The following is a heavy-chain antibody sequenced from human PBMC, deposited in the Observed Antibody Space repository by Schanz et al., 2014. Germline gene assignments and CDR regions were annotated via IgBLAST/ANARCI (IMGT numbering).Heavy chain of an antibody. J-gene: IGHJ4*02. CDR2: MNPNSGNP. CDR1: GGTFSTYP. CDR3: ARGRTFDS. V-gene: IGHV1-8*02. Sequence: QVQLVQSGAEVKKPGSSMKVSCKASGGTFSTYPINWLRQAPGQGLEWLGWMNPNSGNPGFAQKFRGRVTMTRNTSMSTAYIELHILTSEDTAVYYCARGRTFDSWGQGTLVTVSS.